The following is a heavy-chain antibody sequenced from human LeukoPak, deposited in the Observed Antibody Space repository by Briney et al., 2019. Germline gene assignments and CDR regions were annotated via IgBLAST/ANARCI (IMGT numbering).Heavy chain of an antibody. CDR1: GFTFSSYG. CDR3: AKSWGLWYFDL. V-gene: IGHV3-33*06. J-gene: IGHJ2*01. CDR2: IWYDGSNK. Sequence: PGRSLRLSCAASGFTFSSYGMHWDRQAPGKGLEWVAAIWYDGSNKYYADSVKGRFTISRDTSKNTLYLQMNSLRAEDTAVYYCAKSWGLWYFDLWGRGTLVTVSS. D-gene: IGHD7-27*01.